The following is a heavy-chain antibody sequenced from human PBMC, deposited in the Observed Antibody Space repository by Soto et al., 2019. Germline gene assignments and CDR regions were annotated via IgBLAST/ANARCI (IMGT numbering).Heavy chain of an antibody. Sequence: VQLVESGGGSVQPGGSLRLSCAASGFTFSSRYTFSSLWMSWVRQPPGKGLEWVANINKDGSEKYYMDTVKGRFTISRDNAKNSLYLQMDRLRAEATAIYYCVIDRRVEAWFSYWGQGNLVTAPS. D-gene: IGHD3-9*01. CDR3: VIDRRVEAWFSY. J-gene: IGHJ4*02. V-gene: IGHV3-7*03. CDR2: INKDGSEK. CDR1: GFTFSSRYTFSSLW.